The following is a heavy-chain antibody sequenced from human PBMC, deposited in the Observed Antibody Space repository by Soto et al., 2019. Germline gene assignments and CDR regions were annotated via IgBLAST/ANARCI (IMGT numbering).Heavy chain of an antibody. CDR2: IGRGGDT. J-gene: IGHJ6*02. CDR1: GFTLTSYG. Sequence: GGPLRLSCELSGFTLTSYGMNWVRQAPDKGMEWVSTIGRGGDTYYADSVKGRFTISRDNSKNTLFLQMNSLRAEDTALYFCAKDGTTAGIHYYAMDVWGQGTTVTVSS. CDR3: AKDGTTAGIHYYAMDV. V-gene: IGHV3-23*01. D-gene: IGHD1-1*01.